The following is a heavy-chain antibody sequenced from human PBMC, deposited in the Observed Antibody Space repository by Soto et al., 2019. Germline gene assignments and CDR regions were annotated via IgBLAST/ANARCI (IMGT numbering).Heavy chain of an antibody. Sequence: EVQLVESGGGLVQPGGALRLSCAASGFTFSSYSMNWVRQAPGKGLEWVAYISSSSSTIYYADSVKGRFTSSRDNAKNSLYLPMDSLRDEDTAVYYCARVVVYSGYDYVPNWFDPWGQGTLVTVSS. D-gene: IGHD5-12*01. J-gene: IGHJ5*02. CDR1: GFTFSSYS. CDR2: ISSSSSTI. CDR3: ARVVVYSGYDYVPNWFDP. V-gene: IGHV3-48*02.